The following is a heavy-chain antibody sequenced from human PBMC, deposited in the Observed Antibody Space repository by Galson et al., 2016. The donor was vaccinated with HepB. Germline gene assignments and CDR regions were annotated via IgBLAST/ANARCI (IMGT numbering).Heavy chain of an antibody. D-gene: IGHD1-7*01. J-gene: IGHJ4*01. CDR1: GFAFYSFD. CDR3: AKVATIPGTGTY. Sequence: SLRLSCAVSGFAFYSFDMSWVRQAPGKGLEWVSGITGSGQSTFYAESVKGRFAISRDNSKNTLYLQIGDLRVDDTAVYYCAKVATIPGTGTYWGQGTLVAVSS. CDR2: ITGSGQST. V-gene: IGHV3-23*01.